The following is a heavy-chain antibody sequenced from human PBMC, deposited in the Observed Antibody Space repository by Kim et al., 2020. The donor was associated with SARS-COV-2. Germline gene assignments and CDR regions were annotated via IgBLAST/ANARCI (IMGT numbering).Heavy chain of an antibody. CDR3: ARDSSGGSFDY. V-gene: IGHV4-31*02. CDR2: T. D-gene: IGHD3-10*01. J-gene: IGHJ4*02. Sequence: TYSNPSLKRRVTISVDPSNNQFSLRLSSVTAADTAVYYCARDSSGGSFDYWGQGTLVTVSS.